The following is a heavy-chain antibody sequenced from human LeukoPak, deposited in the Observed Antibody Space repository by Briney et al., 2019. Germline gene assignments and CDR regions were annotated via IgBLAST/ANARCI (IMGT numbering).Heavy chain of an antibody. Sequence: PGGSLRLSCAASGFTLSIYAMSWVRQAPGKGLEWDSASSGSGGTAYYADSVKGRFTISRDNSKNTLYLQMNSVRAEDTAVYYCAKKGYYDGSGYYMYYFDHWGQGTLVTVSS. CDR2: SSGSGGTA. CDR3: AKKGYYDGSGYYMYYFDH. D-gene: IGHD3-22*01. CDR1: GFTLSIYA. J-gene: IGHJ4*02. V-gene: IGHV3-23*01.